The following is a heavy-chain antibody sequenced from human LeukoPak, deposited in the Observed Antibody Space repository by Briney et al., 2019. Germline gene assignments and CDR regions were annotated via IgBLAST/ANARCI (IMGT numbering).Heavy chain of an antibody. CDR2: ISDSGNT. Sequence: GGSLRLSCAASGFSFSDYAIYWVRQTPGKGLEWVSAISDSGNTYHADSVKGRFTISRDSSKNTLFLQMNRLRPEDAAVYYCAKDSYDDSIWGQGTLVTVSS. CDR1: GFSFSDYA. CDR3: AKDSYDDSI. J-gene: IGHJ1*01. D-gene: IGHD5-18*01. V-gene: IGHV3-23*01.